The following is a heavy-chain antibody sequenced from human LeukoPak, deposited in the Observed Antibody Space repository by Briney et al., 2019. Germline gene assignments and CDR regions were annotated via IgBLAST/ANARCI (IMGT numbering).Heavy chain of an antibody. Sequence: GGSLRLSCAASGFTFSSYAMSWVRQAPGKGLEWVSAISGSGGSTCYADSVKGRFTISRDNSKNTLYLQMNSLRAEDTAVYYCAKDLIYCSGGSCYSTPYYFDYWGQGTLVTVSS. J-gene: IGHJ4*02. V-gene: IGHV3-23*01. CDR1: GFTFSSYA. CDR2: ISGSGGST. D-gene: IGHD2-15*01. CDR3: AKDLIYCSGGSCYSTPYYFDY.